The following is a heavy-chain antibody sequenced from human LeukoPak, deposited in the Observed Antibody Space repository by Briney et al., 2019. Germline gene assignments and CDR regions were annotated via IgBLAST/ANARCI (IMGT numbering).Heavy chain of an antibody. CDR1: GGSLSDYY. D-gene: IGHD3-10*01. V-gene: IGHV4-59*01. CDR3: ARNVIYYCSGSYYNPGIYYYYYYYMDV. CDR2: IYYSGST. J-gene: IGHJ6*03. Sequence: SETLSLTCTVSGGSLSDYYWTWVRQPPGKGLEWIGSIYYSGSTYYNPSLKSRVTISVDTSKNQFSLKLSSVTAADTAVYYCARNVIYYCSGSYYNPGIYYYYYYYMDVWGKGTTVTISS.